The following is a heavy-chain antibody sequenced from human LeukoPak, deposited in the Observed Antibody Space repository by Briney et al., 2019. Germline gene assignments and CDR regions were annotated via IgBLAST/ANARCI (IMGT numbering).Heavy chain of an antibody. J-gene: IGHJ1*01. V-gene: IGHV4-34*01. D-gene: IGHD2-2*01. Sequence: SETLSLTCAVYGGSFSGYYWSWIRQPPGKGLEWIGEINHSGSTNYNPSLKSRVTISVDTSKNQFSLKLSSVTAADTAVYYCARGSLDCSSTSCYYEYFQHWGQGTLVTVSS. CDR3: ARGSLDCSSTSCYYEYFQH. CDR2: INHSGST. CDR1: GGSFSGYY.